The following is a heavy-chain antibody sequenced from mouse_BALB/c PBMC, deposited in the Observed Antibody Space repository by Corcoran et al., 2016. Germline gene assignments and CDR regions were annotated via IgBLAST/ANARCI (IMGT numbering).Heavy chain of an antibody. CDR2: ISCYNGAT. V-gene: IGHV1S34*01. CDR3: ARGHYGSPLYAMDY. D-gene: IGHD1-1*01. Sequence: LVKTGASVKISCKASGYSFTGYYMHWVKQSHGKSLEWIGYISCYNGATSYNQKFKGKATFTGDTSSSTAYMQVKSLTSEDSAVYYWARGHYGSPLYAMDYGGQGTSVTVSS. CDR1: GYSFTGYY. J-gene: IGHJ4*01.